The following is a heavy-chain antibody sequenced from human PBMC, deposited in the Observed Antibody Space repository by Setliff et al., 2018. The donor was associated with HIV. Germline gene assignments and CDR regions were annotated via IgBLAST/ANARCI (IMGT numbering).Heavy chain of an antibody. CDR2: IYHSGST. V-gene: IGHV4-39*07. D-gene: IGHD6-13*01. CDR1: GGSISSTSYY. J-gene: IGHJ4*02. CDR3: ARGRGSSSSWPIDY. Sequence: PSETLSLTCTVSGGSISSTSYYWGWIRQPPGKGLEWIGSIYHSGSTYYNPSLQSRVTISVDTSKNQFSLKLSSVTAADTAVYFCARGRGSSSSWPIDYWGQGTLVTVSS.